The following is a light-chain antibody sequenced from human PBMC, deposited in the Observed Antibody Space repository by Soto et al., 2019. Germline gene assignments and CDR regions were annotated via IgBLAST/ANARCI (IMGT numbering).Light chain of an antibody. Sequence: AIQMTQSPSSLSASVGDRVTITCRASQGIGNDLGWYQQKSGKAPKLLIYAAYNLQGGVPSRFSGSGSGTDFTLTISGLQPEDVATYYCLQDHSYPLTFGGGTKVEI. CDR2: AAY. CDR3: LQDHSYPLT. CDR1: QGIGND. J-gene: IGKJ4*01. V-gene: IGKV1-6*01.